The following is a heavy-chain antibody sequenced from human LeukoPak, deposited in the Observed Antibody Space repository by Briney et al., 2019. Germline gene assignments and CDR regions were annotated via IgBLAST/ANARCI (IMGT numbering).Heavy chain of an antibody. CDR2: IYDSGST. D-gene: IGHD2-8*01. V-gene: IGHV4-59*01. J-gene: IGHJ4*02. CDR1: GRSISSYY. CDR3: ARQSTSGSSLSYFDY. Sequence: SETLSLTCTVSGRSISSYYWSWIRQPPGKGLEWIGNIYDSGSTNYNPSLKSRLTISVDTSKNQCSLKLSSVTAADTAVYYCARQSTSGSSLSYFDYWGQGTLVNVSS.